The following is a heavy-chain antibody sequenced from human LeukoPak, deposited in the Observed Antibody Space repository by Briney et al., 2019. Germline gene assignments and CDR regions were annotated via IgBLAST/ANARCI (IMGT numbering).Heavy chain of an antibody. CDR1: GGSFSGYY. CDR2: INHSGST. J-gene: IGHJ4*02. D-gene: IGHD1-26*01. V-gene: IGHV4-34*01. Sequence: SETLSLTCAVYGGSFSGYYWSWIPQPPGKGLEWIGVINHSGSTNYNPSLKSRVTISVDTSKNQFSPKPTSVTTADPAVYYCARRGSYYHYRGRRTLVTVSS. CDR3: ARRGSYYHY.